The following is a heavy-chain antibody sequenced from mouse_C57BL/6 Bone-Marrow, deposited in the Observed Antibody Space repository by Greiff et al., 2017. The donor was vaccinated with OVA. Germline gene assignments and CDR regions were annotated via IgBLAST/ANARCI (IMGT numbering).Heavy chain of an antibody. Sequence: DVKLVESGGGLVQSGRSLRLSCATSGFTFSDFYMEWVRQAPGKGLEWIAASRNKANDYTTEYSASVKGRFIVSRDTSQSILYLQMNALRAEDTAIYYCARDAYYGSSTGFAYWGQGTLVTVSA. CDR3: ARDAYYGSSTGFAY. V-gene: IGHV7-1*01. CDR1: GFTFSDFY. J-gene: IGHJ3*01. CDR2: SRNKANDYTT. D-gene: IGHD1-1*01.